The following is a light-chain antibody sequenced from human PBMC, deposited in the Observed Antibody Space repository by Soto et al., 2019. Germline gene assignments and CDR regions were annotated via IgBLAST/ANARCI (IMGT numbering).Light chain of an antibody. CDR3: SSYTSSSTPVV. Sequence: QSALTQPASVSGSPGQSITISCTGTSSDVGGYNYVFWYQHHPGKAPKLIIYEVSNRPSGVSNRFSGSKSDNTASLTISGLQAEDEADYYCSSYTSSSTPVVFGGGTKVTVL. CDR2: EVS. J-gene: IGLJ2*01. CDR1: SSDVGGYNY. V-gene: IGLV2-14*01.